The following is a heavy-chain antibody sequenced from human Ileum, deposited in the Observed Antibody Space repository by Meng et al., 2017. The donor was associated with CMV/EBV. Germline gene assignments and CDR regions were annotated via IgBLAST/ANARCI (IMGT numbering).Heavy chain of an antibody. CDR1: GFTFSNYS. CDR3: ARADRRSGDSSLDY. Sequence: ASGFTFSNYSMPWVRQAPGKGLVWVSRISNDGSGTTYADSVKGRFTMSRDNAKNTLYLQMNSLRAEDTAVYYCARADRRSGDSSLDYWGQGALVTVSS. J-gene: IGHJ4*02. V-gene: IGHV3-74*01. CDR2: ISNDGSGT. D-gene: IGHD2-15*01.